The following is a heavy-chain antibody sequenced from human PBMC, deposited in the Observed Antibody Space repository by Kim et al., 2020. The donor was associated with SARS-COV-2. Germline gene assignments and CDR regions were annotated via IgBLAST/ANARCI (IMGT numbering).Heavy chain of an antibody. V-gene: IGHV4-4*07. CDR2: IYTSGST. CDR1: GGSISSYY. J-gene: IGHJ4*02. Sequence: SETLSLTCTVSGGSISSYYWSWIRQPAGKGLEWIGRIYTSGSTNYNPSLKSRVTMSVDTSKNQFSLKLSSVTAADTAVYYCARDRYYYDSSGYYSFDYWGQGTLVTVSS. D-gene: IGHD3-22*01. CDR3: ARDRYYYDSSGYYSFDY.